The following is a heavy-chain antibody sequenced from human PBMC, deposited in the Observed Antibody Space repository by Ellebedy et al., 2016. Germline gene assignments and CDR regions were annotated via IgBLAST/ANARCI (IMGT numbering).Heavy chain of an antibody. CDR2: IYEGLSVKT. J-gene: IGHJ3*02. CDR1: GVSVTGYY. V-gene: IGHV4-59*08. D-gene: IGHD3-22*01. Sequence: SETLSLXXTVSGVSVTGYYWSWIRQTPGKGLEWIGSIYEGLSVKTNYNPSLQSRVTLALDTSKNQFSLKVNSVIAADAAVYYCARIPNSAYYDVFDIWGQGTMVTVSS. CDR3: ARIPNSAYYDVFDI.